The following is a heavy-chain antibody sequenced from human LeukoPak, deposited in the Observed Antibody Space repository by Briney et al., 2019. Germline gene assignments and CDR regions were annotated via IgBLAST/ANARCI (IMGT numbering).Heavy chain of an antibody. J-gene: IGHJ3*02. CDR2: ISSSSSYI. V-gene: IGHV3-21*01. Sequence: GGPLRLSCAPSGFTFSSYSMNWVRQAPGKGLEWVSSISSSSSYIYYADSVKGRLTIYRDNAKNSLYLQMNSLSAEDTAVYYCARRCDAFDIWGQGTMVTVSS. CDR1: GFTFSSYS. CDR3: ARRCDAFDI.